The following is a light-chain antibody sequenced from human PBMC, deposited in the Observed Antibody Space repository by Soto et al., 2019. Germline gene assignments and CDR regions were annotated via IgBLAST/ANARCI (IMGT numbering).Light chain of an antibody. J-gene: IGKJ2*01. Sequence: EIVLTQSPGTLSLSPGERATLSCRASQSVSSSYLAWYQQKPGQAPRLLIYGASSRATGIPDRFSGSGSGTDFTLTISRLEPEDFAEYYCQQYGSSPPVTFGQVTKLEIK. CDR3: QQYGSSPPVT. CDR2: GAS. V-gene: IGKV3-20*01. CDR1: QSVSSSY.